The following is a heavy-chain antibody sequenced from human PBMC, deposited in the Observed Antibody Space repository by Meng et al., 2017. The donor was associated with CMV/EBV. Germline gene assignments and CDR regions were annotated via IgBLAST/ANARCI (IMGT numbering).Heavy chain of an antibody. D-gene: IGHD5-12*01. Sequence: GGSLRLSFAASGFTFSSYAMHWVRQAPGKGLEWVAVISYDGSNKYYADSVKGRFTISRDNSKNTLYLQMNSLRAEDTAVYYCASELRSYYYYGMDVWGQGTTVTVSS. CDR2: ISYDGSNK. CDR3: ASELRSYYYYGMDV. CDR1: GFTFSSYA. V-gene: IGHV3-30-3*01. J-gene: IGHJ6*02.